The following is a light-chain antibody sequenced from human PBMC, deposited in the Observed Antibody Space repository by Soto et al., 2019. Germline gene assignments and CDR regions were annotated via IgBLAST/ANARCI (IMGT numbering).Light chain of an antibody. CDR3: QQRSNWPQT. CDR1: QGISSY. V-gene: IGKV1-8*01. CDR2: AAS. Sequence: AIRMTQSPSSFSASTGDRVTITCRASQGISSYLAWYQQKPGKAPKLLIYAASTLQSGVPSRFSGSGSGTDFTLTISCLQSEDFAVYYCQQRSNWPQTFGQGTKVEIK. J-gene: IGKJ1*01.